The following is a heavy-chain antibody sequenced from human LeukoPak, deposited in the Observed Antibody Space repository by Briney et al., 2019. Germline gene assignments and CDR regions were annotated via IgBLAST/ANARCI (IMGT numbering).Heavy chain of an antibody. D-gene: IGHD4-17*01. CDR3: ARHTAGRAYGDFDS. V-gene: IGHV4-59*08. CDR1: GGSISGYY. CDR2: ILYGGAT. Sequence: SETLSLTCTVSGGSISGYYWSWIRQPPGKGLEWIAYILYGGATVYNPSLNSRGTISGDTSKNQLSLKLNSVTAADTAIYYCARHTAGRAYGDFDSWGQGTLVTVSS. J-gene: IGHJ4*02.